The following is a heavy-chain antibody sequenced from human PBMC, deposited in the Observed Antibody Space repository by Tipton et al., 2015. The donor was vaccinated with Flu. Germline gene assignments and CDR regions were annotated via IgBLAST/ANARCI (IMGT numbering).Heavy chain of an antibody. V-gene: IGHV4-4*07. D-gene: IGHD3-10*01. CDR1: GGSISSYY. CDR3: ARGLTQLWFGELLPFDAFDI. Sequence: TLSLTCTVSGGSISSYYWNWIRQPAGKGLEWIGRIYTSGSTNYNPSLKSRVTMSVDTSKNQFSLKLSSVTAADTAVYYCARGLTQLWFGELLPFDAFDIWGQGTMVTVSS. J-gene: IGHJ3*02. CDR2: IYTSGST.